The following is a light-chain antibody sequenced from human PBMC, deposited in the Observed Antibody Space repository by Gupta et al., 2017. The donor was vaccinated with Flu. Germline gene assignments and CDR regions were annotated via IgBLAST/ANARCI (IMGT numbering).Light chain of an antibody. V-gene: IGLV2-8*01. CDR3: SSYAGSNNLL. Sequence: QSSLTQPPSASGSPGQSVTISCTGTSSDVGAYNFVSWYQQHPGKAPKLMIYDVNKRPSGVPHRFSGSKSGNTASLTVSGLQAEDEAEYYCSSYAGSNNLLFGGGTKLTVL. CDR1: SSDVGAYNF. CDR2: DVN. J-gene: IGLJ2*01.